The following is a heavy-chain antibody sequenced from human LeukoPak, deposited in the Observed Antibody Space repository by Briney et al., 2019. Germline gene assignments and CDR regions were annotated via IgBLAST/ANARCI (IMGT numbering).Heavy chain of an antibody. Sequence: GGSLRLSCATSGFTFSSYAMSWVRQAPGKGLEWVSVISASGANTYYADSVKGRFTISRDNSKNTLFLQMNSLRGEDTAVYYCAKERADAGRAHFDYWGQGTLVTVSS. D-gene: IGHD6-13*01. J-gene: IGHJ4*02. CDR2: ISASGANT. CDR3: AKERADAGRAHFDY. V-gene: IGHV3-23*01. CDR1: GFTFSSYA.